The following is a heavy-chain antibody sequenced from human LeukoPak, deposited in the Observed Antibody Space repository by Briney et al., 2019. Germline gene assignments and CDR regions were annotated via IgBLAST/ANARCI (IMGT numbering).Heavy chain of an antibody. Sequence: ASVKVSCKASGGTFISYAISWVRQAPGQGLEWMGGIIPIFGTANYAQKFQGRVTITADKSTSTAYMELSSLRSEDTAVYYCARVYDSSGYQLGYWGQGTLVTVSS. V-gene: IGHV1-69*06. CDR1: GGTFISYA. D-gene: IGHD3-22*01. CDR2: IIPIFGTA. CDR3: ARVYDSSGYQLGY. J-gene: IGHJ4*02.